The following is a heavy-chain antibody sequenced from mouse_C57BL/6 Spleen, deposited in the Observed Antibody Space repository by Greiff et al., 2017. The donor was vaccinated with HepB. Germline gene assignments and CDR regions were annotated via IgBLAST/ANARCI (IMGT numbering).Heavy chain of an antibody. J-gene: IGHJ4*01. V-gene: IGHV1-69*01. CDR2: IDPSDSYT. D-gene: IGHD1-1*01. Sequence: QVQLQQPGAELVMPGASVKLSCKASGYTFTSYWMHWVKQRPGQGLEWIGEIDPSDSYTNYNQKFKGKSTLTVDKSSSTAYMQLSSLTSEDSAVYYCARPRYGSSSYYAMDYWGQGTSVTVSS. CDR3: ARPRYGSSSYYAMDY. CDR1: GYTFTSYW.